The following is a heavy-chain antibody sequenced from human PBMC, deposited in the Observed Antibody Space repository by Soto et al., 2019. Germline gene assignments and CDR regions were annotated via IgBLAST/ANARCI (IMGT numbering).Heavy chain of an antibody. J-gene: IGHJ3*02. CDR2: IIPIFGTA. Sequence: SVKVSCKASGGTFSSYAISWVRQAPGQGLEWMGGIIPIFGTANYAQKFQGRVTITADESTSTAYMELSSLRSEDTAVYYCVRDRYTIFGVGDAFDIWGQGTMVTVSS. CDR3: VRDRYTIFGVGDAFDI. D-gene: IGHD3-3*01. V-gene: IGHV1-69*13. CDR1: GGTFSSYA.